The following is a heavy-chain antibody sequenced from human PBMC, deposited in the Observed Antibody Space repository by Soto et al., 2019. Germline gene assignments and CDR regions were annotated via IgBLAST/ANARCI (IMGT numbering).Heavy chain of an antibody. CDR2: MKPDGSEQ. J-gene: IGHJ4*02. D-gene: IGHD3-3*01. CDR1: RFTGSGCW. V-gene: IGHV3-7*05. CDR3: TSFGMANY. Sequence: GGSLRLSCAGSRFTGSGCWMSWVRQAPGQGLQWVANMKPDGSEQYYVDSVKGRFTISRGDAKNSLYLQMNSLSAEDTAIYYCTSFGMANYWGQGIRVTVSS.